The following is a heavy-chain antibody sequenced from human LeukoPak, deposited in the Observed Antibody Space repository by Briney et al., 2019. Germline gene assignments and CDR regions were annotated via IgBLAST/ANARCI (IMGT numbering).Heavy chain of an antibody. CDR1: GGTFSSYA. Sequence: SVKVSCKASGGTFSSYAISWVRRAPGQGLEWMGGIIPIFATANYAQKFQGRVTITADESTSTAYMKLSSLRSEDTAVYYCARGPITARSHFDYWGQGTLVTVSS. CDR3: ARGPITARSHFDY. J-gene: IGHJ4*02. V-gene: IGHV1-69*13. CDR2: IIPIFATA. D-gene: IGHD5-24*01.